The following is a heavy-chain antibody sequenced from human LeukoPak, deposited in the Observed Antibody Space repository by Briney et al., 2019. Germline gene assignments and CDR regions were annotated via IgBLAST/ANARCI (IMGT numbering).Heavy chain of an antibody. CDR3: AREVGANDY. CDR2: ITASGDRT. V-gene: IGHV3-23*01. D-gene: IGHD1-26*01. J-gene: IGHJ4*02. CDR1: GFTFSDYV. Sequence: GESLRLSCAASGFTFSDYVMIWVRQAPGKGLEWVSGITASGDRTYYADSVKGRFTISRENLKNTLYLQMNSLRVEDTAVYYCAREVGANDYWGQGTLVTVSS.